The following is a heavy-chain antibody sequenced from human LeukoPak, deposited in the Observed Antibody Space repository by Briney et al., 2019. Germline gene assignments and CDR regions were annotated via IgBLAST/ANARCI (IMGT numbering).Heavy chain of an antibody. CDR3: ARGGALKSFDS. CDR2: ISAYNGKT. J-gene: IGHJ4*02. D-gene: IGHD1-26*01. V-gene: IGHV1-18*01. CDR1: GFSFSTYG. Sequence: ASVRVSCKASGFSFSTYGFSGVRQAPGRGLEGLGWISAYNGKTNYAQKFQGRVTMTTDTSTTTVYMDLRSLRSDATSVYFCARGGALKSFDSWGQGTLITVSS.